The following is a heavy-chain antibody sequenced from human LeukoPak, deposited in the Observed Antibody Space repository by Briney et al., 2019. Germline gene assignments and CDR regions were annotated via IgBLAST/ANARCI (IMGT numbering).Heavy chain of an antibody. V-gene: IGHV4-30-4*07. CDR2: IYYSGST. D-gene: IGHD1-1*01. CDR1: GGSISSGGYS. Sequence: SETLSLTCAVSGGSISSGGYSWSWIRQPPGKGLEWIGYIYYSGSTYYNPSLKSRVTISVDTSKDQFSLKLSSVTAADTAVYYCATHPTVTTPDYWGRGTLVTVSS. CDR3: ATHPTVTTPDY. J-gene: IGHJ4*02.